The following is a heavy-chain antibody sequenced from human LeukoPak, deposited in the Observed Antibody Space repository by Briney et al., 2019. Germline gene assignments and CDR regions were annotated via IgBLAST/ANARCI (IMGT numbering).Heavy chain of an antibody. V-gene: IGHV4-39*07. Sequence: SETLSLTCTVSGDSISRSSDYWGWIRQPPGKGLEWIGSIYYSGSTYYNPSLKSRVTISVDTSKNQFSLKLSSVTAADTAVYYCARVGYYDSSGYFVFDYWGQGTLVTVSS. J-gene: IGHJ4*02. CDR2: IYYSGST. CDR3: ARVGYYDSSGYFVFDY. D-gene: IGHD3-22*01. CDR1: GDSISRSSDY.